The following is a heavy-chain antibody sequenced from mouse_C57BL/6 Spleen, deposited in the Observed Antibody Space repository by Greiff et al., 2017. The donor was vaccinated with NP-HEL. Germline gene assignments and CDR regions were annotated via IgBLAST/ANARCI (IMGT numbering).Heavy chain of an antibody. D-gene: IGHD2-4*01. CDR3: ARLGDYDPYAMDY. V-gene: IGHV1-85*01. Sequence: KPGQGLEWIGWIYPRDGSTKYNEKFKGKATLTVDTSSSTAYMELHSLTSEDSAVYFCARLGDYDPYAMDYWGQGTSVTVSS. CDR2: IYPRDGST. J-gene: IGHJ4*01.